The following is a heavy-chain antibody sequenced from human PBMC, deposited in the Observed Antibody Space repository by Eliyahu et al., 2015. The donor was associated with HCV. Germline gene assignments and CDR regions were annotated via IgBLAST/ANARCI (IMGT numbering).Heavy chain of an antibody. V-gene: IGHV1-46*01. Sequence: QVQLVQSGAEVKKPGASVKVSCKASGYALSSYYMHWVRQAPGQGLEWVGIINPSVGTTNYAQTFQGRVTMTRDTSTSTVFMELSSLRSEDTAFYYCARVGPGGTSYDFWGQGTLVTVSS. J-gene: IGHJ4*02. CDR1: GYALSSYY. CDR2: INPSVGTT. CDR3: ARVGPGGTSYDF. D-gene: IGHD4-23*01.